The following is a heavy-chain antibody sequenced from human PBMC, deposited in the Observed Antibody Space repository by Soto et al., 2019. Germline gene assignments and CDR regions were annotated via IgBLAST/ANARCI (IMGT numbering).Heavy chain of an antibody. Sequence: QVHLQQWGAGLLKPSETLSLSCGVYGGSVSGYFLTCIRQPPGKGQKWIAEITDDGGTNYSPSLKSRVTVSVDTSKNPFSLKLTSVTAADTALYYCARGVTEYRGGDHCFDHGGQGALFIVSS. D-gene: IGHD2-21*02. CDR3: ARGVTEYRGGDHCFDH. CDR2: ITDDGGT. V-gene: IGHV4-34*01. CDR1: GGSVSGYF. J-gene: IGHJ5*02.